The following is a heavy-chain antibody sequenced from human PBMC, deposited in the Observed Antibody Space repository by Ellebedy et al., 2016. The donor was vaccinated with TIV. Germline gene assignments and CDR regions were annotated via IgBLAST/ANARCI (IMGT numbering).Heavy chain of an antibody. CDR2: INHSGST. J-gene: IGHJ5*02. CDR3: ARIQGDYDFWSCLPRTNWFDP. D-gene: IGHD3-3*01. CDR1: GGSFSGYY. V-gene: IGHV4-34*01. Sequence: SETLSLTXAVYGGSFSGYYWSWIRQPPGKGLEWIGEINHSGSTNYNPSLKSRVTISVDTSKNQFSLKLSSVTAADTAVYYCARIQGDYDFWSCLPRTNWFDPWGQGTLVTVSS.